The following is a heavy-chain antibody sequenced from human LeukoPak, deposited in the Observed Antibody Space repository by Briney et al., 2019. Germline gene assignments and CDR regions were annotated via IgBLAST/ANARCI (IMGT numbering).Heavy chain of an antibody. Sequence: PSDTLSLTCTVSGGSISSYYWSWIRQPPGKGLEWIGYIYYSGSTNYNPSLKSRVTISVDTSKNQFSLKLSSVTAADTAVYYCASYGDLDAFDIWGQGTMVTVSS. V-gene: IGHV4-59*01. D-gene: IGHD4-17*01. CDR3: ASYGDLDAFDI. CDR1: GGSISSYY. J-gene: IGHJ3*02. CDR2: IYYSGST.